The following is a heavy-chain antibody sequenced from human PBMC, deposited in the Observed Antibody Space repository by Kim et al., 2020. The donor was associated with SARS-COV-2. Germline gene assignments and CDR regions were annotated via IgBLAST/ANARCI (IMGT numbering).Heavy chain of an antibody. J-gene: IGHJ4*02. D-gene: IGHD3-10*01. CDR3: ASPYYYGSGLDY. CDR1: GFTVSSNY. V-gene: IGHV3-53*01. Sequence: GGSLRLSCAASGFTVSSNYMSWVRQAPGKGLEWVSVIYSGGSTYYADSVKGRFTISRDNSKNTLYLQMNSLRAEDTAVYYCASPYYYGSGLDYWGQGTLVTVSS. CDR2: IYSGGST.